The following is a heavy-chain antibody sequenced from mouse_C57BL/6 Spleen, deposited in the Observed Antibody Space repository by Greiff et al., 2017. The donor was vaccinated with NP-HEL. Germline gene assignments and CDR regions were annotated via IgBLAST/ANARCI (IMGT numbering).Heavy chain of an antibody. J-gene: IGHJ3*01. V-gene: IGHV5-4*01. D-gene: IGHD3-2*02. Sequence: EVMLVESGGGLVKPGGSLKLSCAASGFTFSSYAMSWVRQTPEKRLEWVATISDGGSYTYYPDNVKGRFTISRDNAKNNLYLQMSHLKSEDTAMYYCAREGQLRVFAYWGQGTLVTVSA. CDR3: AREGQLRVFAY. CDR1: GFTFSSYA. CDR2: ISDGGSYT.